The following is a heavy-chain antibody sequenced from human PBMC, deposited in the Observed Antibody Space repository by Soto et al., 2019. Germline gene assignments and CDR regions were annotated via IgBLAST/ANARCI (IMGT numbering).Heavy chain of an antibody. CDR3: ARDGEVYCSGGSCYPDY. J-gene: IGHJ4*02. CDR2: IWYDGSNK. Sequence: QVQLVESGGGVVQPGRSLRLSCAASGFTFSRYGMHWVRQAPGKGLEWVAVIWYDGSNKYYADSVKGRFTISRDNSKNTLYLQMNSLRAEDTAVYYCARDGEVYCSGGSCYPDYWGQGTLVTVSS. V-gene: IGHV3-33*01. CDR1: GFTFSRYG. D-gene: IGHD2-15*01.